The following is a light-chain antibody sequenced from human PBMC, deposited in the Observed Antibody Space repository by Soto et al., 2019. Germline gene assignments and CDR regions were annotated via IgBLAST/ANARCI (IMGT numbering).Light chain of an antibody. CDR3: CSYAGTYTVV. J-gene: IGLJ2*01. CDR2: EVS. V-gene: IGLV2-11*01. Sequence: QSVLTQPRSVSGSPGQSVTISCTGTSSDVGDYNYVSWYQQHPGKAPKFIIYEVSKRPSGVPDRFSGSKSGNTASLTISWLEAEDEADYYCCSYAGTYTVVFGGGTKLTVL. CDR1: SSDVGDYNY.